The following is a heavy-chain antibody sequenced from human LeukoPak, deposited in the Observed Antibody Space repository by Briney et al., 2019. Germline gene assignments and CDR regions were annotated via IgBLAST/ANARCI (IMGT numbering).Heavy chain of an antibody. Sequence: GGALRLSCAASGFTFSSYAMSWVRQAPGKGLEGVSSISGSDGSTYYADSVKGRLTISRDNSKNTLYLQMNSLRAADTAVYYCAKGGISEAGALDVWGQGTTVTVSS. V-gene: IGHV3-23*01. J-gene: IGHJ6*02. CDR3: AKGGISEAGALDV. CDR1: GFTFSSYA. CDR2: ISGSDGST. D-gene: IGHD6-13*01.